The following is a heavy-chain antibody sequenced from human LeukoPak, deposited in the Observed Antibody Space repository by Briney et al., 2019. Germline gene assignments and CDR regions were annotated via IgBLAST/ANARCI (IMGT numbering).Heavy chain of an antibody. CDR3: ARDHYSSSSGYYYGMDV. CDR1: GYTFTSYY. V-gene: IGHV1-46*01. J-gene: IGHJ6*02. CDR2: INPSGGST. D-gene: IGHD6-6*01. Sequence: GASVKVSCKASGYTFTSYYMHWVRRAPGQGLEWMGIINPSGGSTSYAQKFQGRVTMTRDTSTSTVYMELSSLRSEDTAVYYCARDHYSSSSGYYYGMDVWGQGTTVTVSS.